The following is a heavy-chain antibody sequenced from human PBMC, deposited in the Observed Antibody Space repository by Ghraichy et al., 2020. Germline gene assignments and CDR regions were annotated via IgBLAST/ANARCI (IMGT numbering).Heavy chain of an antibody. D-gene: IGHD1-14*01. J-gene: IGHJ6*02. CDR1: GFTVSSNY. CDR3: AREGTGSYGMDV. V-gene: IGHV3-53*01. CDR2: IISGGST. Sequence: GGSLRLSCAASGFTVSSNYMNWVRQAPGKGLEWVSIIISGGSTYYADSVKGRFTISRDNSKNKLFLQLNSLRAEDTAVYYCAREGTGSYGMDVWGQGTPVTGSS.